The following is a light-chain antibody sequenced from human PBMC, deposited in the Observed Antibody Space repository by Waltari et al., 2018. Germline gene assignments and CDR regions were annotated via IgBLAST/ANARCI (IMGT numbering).Light chain of an antibody. CDR3: QQYSSYPWT. J-gene: IGKJ1*01. CDR2: AAS. V-gene: IGKV1-39*01. Sequence: DIQMTQSPSSLSASLGDRVTITCRASQSISSYLNWYQQKPGKAPKLLIYAASSLQSGVPSRFSGSGSGTDFTLTISSLQPEDFATYYYQQYSSYPWTFGQGTKVDIK. CDR1: QSISSY.